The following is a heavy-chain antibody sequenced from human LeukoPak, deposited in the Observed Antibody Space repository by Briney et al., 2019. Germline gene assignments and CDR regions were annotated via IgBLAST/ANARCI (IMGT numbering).Heavy chain of an antibody. V-gene: IGHV1-2*02. J-gene: IGHJ6*03. CDR3: ARGRSSWYYYYYYYMDV. CDR2: INPNSGGT. D-gene: IGHD6-13*01. Sequence: ASVKASCKASGYTFTRYYMHWVRQAPGQGLEWMGWINPNSGGTNYAQKFQGRVTMTRDTSISTAYMELSRLRSDDTAVYYCARGRSSWYYYYYYYMDVWGKGTTVTVSS. CDR1: GYTFTRYY.